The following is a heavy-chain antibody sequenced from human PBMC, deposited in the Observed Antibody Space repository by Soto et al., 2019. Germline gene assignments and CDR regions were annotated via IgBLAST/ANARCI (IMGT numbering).Heavy chain of an antibody. CDR2: IIPILGIA. CDR3: ARESYGGNSWYFDL. Sequence: ASVKVSCKASGGTFSSYTISWVRQVPGQGLEWMGRIIPILGIANYAQKFQGRVTITADKSTSTAYMELSSLRSEDTAVYYCARESYGGNSWYFDLWGRGTLVTVSS. V-gene: IGHV1-69*04. D-gene: IGHD4-17*01. CDR1: GGTFSSYT. J-gene: IGHJ2*01.